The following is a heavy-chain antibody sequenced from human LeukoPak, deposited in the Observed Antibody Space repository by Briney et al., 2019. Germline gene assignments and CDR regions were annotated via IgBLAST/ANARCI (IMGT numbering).Heavy chain of an antibody. D-gene: IGHD3-22*01. V-gene: IGHV1-2*02. CDR3: ARAQNYHDRSGYSDDTFDV. J-gene: IGHJ3*01. CDR2: INPNSGDT. Sequence: GASVKVSCRASGYIFTGYYMHWVRQAPGQGLEWMGWINPNSGDTNFAQKFQGRVTMTRDTSINTAFVELRRLRSDDTATYYCARAQNYHDRSGYSDDTFDVWGHGTMITVSS. CDR1: GYIFTGYY.